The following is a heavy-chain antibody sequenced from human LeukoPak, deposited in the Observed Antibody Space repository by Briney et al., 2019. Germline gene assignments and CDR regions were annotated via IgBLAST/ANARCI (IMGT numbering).Heavy chain of an antibody. J-gene: IGHJ4*02. Sequence: GGSLKLSCAASGFTFSGSAMHWVRQASGKGLEWVGRIRSKANSYATAYAASVKGRFTISRDDSKNTVYLQMNSLKTEDTAVYYCTSGNDYVWGSYRYPPGPFDYWGQGTLVTVSS. CDR1: GFTFSGSA. D-gene: IGHD3-16*02. CDR2: IRSKANSYAT. CDR3: TSGNDYVWGSYRYPPGPFDY. V-gene: IGHV3-73*01.